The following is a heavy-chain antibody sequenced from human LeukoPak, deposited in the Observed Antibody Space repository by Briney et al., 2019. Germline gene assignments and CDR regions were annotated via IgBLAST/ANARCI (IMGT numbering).Heavy chain of an antibody. D-gene: IGHD6-19*01. CDR1: GFSFSSYA. CDR2: ITGSGSST. Sequence: GGSLGLSCAASGFSFSSYAMSWVRQAPGKGLEWVSAITGSGSSTFHTDAVKGRFTTSKDTTKNTLYLQMMSLRAEDTAVYYCAKRVSGWYLVDYWGQGALVTVSS. CDR3: AKRVSGWYLVDY. J-gene: IGHJ4*02. V-gene: IGHV3-23*01.